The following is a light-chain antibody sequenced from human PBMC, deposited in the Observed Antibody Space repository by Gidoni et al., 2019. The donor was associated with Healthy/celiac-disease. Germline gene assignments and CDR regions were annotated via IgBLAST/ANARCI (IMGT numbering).Light chain of an antibody. CDR1: QRVSSY. CDR2: DAS. Sequence: EIVLTQSPATLSLSPGERATLSCRASQRVSSYLAWYQQKPGQAPRRLIYDASNRSTGIPARFSGSGSVTDFTLTISSLEPEDFAVYYGQQRSNLFTFGPGTKVEIK. V-gene: IGKV3-11*01. J-gene: IGKJ3*01. CDR3: QQRSNLFT.